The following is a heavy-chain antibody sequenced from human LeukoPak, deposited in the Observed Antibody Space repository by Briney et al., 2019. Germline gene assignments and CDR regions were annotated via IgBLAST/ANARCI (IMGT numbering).Heavy chain of an antibody. D-gene: IGHD2-15*01. CDR2: INWNAGST. J-gene: IGHJ4*02. Sequence: GGSLRLSCAASGFTFDDYGMSWVRQAPGKGLEWVSGINWNAGSTGYADSVKGRFTISRDNAKNSLYLQMNSLRAEDTAVYYCARASGYCRGGSCFPPDYWGQGTLVTVPS. CDR1: GFTFDDYG. V-gene: IGHV3-20*04. CDR3: ARASGYCRGGSCFPPDY.